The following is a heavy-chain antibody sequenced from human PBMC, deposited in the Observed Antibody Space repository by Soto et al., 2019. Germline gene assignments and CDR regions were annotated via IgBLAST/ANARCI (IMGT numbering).Heavy chain of an antibody. CDR1: GFTFSSYV. Sequence: EVQLLESGGGLVQPGGSLRLSCAASGFTFSSYVMSWVRQAPGKGLEWVSTISGSGDGTYYADSVKGRFAISRDNSKNTLYLQMNSLRAEDTAVYYCAKTLYDFWSGWNYWGQGTLVTVSS. D-gene: IGHD3-3*01. V-gene: IGHV3-23*01. CDR2: ISGSGDGT. CDR3: AKTLYDFWSGWNY. J-gene: IGHJ4*02.